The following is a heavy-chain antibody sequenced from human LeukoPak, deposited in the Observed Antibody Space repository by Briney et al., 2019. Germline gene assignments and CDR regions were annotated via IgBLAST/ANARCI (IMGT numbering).Heavy chain of an antibody. CDR1: GFTFSSYA. CDR2: IKQDGSEK. V-gene: IGHV3-7*01. D-gene: IGHD5-12*01. Sequence: GGSLRLSCAASGFTFSSYAMSWVRQAPGKGLEWVANIKQDGSEKYYVDSVKGRFTISRDNAKNSLYLQMNSLRAEDTVVYYCARIYSGYGAVDYWGQGTLVTVSS. J-gene: IGHJ4*02. CDR3: ARIYSGYGAVDY.